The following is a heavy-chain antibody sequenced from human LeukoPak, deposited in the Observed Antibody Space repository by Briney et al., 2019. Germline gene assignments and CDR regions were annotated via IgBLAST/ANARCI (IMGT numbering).Heavy chain of an antibody. D-gene: IGHD6-13*01. CDR3: ARENGSSWYQNNWFDP. V-gene: IGHV3-7*01. CDR2: IKQDGSEK. J-gene: IGHJ5*02. Sequence: GGSLRLSCAASGFTFSSYWMSWVRQAPGKGLEWVANIKQDGSEKYYVDSVKGRFTISRDNAKNSLYLQMNSLRAEDTAVYYCARENGSSWYQNNWFDPWGQGTLVTVS. CDR1: GFTFSSYW.